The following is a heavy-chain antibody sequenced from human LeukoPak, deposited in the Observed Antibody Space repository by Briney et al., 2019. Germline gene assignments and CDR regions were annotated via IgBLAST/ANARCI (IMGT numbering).Heavy chain of an antibody. D-gene: IGHD2-2*01. CDR1: GFSFSDYH. Sequence: GGSLRLSCAASGFSFSDYHMSWVRQAPGKGLEWTSFINTSSTFTYYADSVKGRFTISRDDAKNSLFLQMNSLRADDTAVYYCARDMSAAERAMDVWGQGTTVTVSS. CDR2: INTSSTFT. J-gene: IGHJ6*02. V-gene: IGHV3-11*05. CDR3: ARDMSAAERAMDV.